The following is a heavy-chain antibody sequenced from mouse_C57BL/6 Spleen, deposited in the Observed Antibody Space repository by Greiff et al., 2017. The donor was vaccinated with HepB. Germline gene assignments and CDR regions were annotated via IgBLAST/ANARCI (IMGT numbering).Heavy chain of an antibody. CDR1: GFTFSSYT. V-gene: IGHV5-9*01. Sequence: EVKVEESGGGLVKPGGSLKLSCAASGFTFSSYTMSWVRQTPEKRLEWVATISGGGGNTYYPDSVKGRFTISRDNAKNTLYLQMSSLRSEDTALYYCARFLAWFAYWGQGTLVTVSA. CDR3: ARFLAWFAY. CDR2: ISGGGGNT. J-gene: IGHJ3*01.